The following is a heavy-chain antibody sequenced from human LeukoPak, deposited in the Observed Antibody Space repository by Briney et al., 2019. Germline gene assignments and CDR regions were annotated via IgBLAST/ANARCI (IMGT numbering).Heavy chain of an antibody. CDR2: MNPSSGNT. V-gene: IGHV1-8*02. J-gene: IGHJ6*02. D-gene: IGHD3-22*01. CDR3: ARVAYYYDSAGLYLNYFYGMDV. CDR1: GYTLTGNY. Sequence: GASVKVSCKGSGYTLTGNYMHWVRQAPGQGLEWLGWMNPSSGNTGYAQKFQGRVTMTRDTSISTAYMELSKDTAVYYCARVAYYYDSAGLYLNYFYGMDVWGQGTTVTVSS.